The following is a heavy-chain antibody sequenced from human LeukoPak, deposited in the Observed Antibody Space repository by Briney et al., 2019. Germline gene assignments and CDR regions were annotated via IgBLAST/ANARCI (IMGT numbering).Heavy chain of an antibody. D-gene: IGHD6-13*01. CDR3: AREWLQLDGNNWFDP. CDR2: IYTSGST. Sequence: SETLSLTCTVSGGSISSYYWSWIRQPAGKGLEWIGRIYTSGSTNYNPSLKSRVTMSVDTSKNQFSLKLSSVTAADTAVYYCAREWLQLDGNNWFDPWGQGTLVTVSS. CDR1: GGSISSYY. J-gene: IGHJ5*02. V-gene: IGHV4-4*07.